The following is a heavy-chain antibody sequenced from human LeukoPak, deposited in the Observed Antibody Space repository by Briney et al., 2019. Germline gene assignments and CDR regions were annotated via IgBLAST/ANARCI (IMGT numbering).Heavy chain of an antibody. Sequence: KPSETLSLTCVVYGGSFSGYYWSWIRQPPGKGLEWIGEIDQSGTTNYNPSLKSRVTISVDTSKKQFSLTLTSMTAADTAVYYCARVPHYYFGYRYFDPWGPGTLVTVSS. V-gene: IGHV4-34*01. CDR2: IDQSGTT. CDR3: ARVPHYYFGYRYFDP. D-gene: IGHD3-10*01. CDR1: GGSFSGYY. J-gene: IGHJ4*02.